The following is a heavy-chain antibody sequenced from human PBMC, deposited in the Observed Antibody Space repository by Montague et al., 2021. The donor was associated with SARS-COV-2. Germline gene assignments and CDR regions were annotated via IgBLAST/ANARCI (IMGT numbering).Heavy chain of an antibody. CDR2: ISHDESNH. D-gene: IGHD1-26*01. CDR3: AREGYRSGSFYIDY. CDR1: RLPFNGYA. Sequence: SLRLSCAASRLPFNGYAMHWVRQAPGKGLEWLTFISHDESNHRYADSVKGRFTISRDNSKNTLYLQMDNLRPEDTAVYYCAREGYRSGSFYIDYWGQGTLVTVSS. J-gene: IGHJ4*01. V-gene: IGHV3-30*04.